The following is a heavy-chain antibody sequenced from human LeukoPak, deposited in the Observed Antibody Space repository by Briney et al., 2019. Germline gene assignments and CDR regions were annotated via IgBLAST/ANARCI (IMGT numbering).Heavy chain of an antibody. Sequence: SETLSLTCTVSGGSISSYYWSWIRQPPGKGLEWIGYIYYSGSTNYNPSLKSRVTISVDTSKNQFSLKLSSVTAADTAVYYCARVPRLWFGESYYYYMDVWGKGTTVTISS. CDR3: ARVPRLWFGESYYYYMDV. V-gene: IGHV4-59*01. J-gene: IGHJ6*03. CDR1: GGSISSYY. D-gene: IGHD3-10*01. CDR2: IYYSGST.